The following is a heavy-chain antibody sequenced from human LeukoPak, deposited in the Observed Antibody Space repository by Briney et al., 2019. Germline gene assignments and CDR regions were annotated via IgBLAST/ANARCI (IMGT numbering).Heavy chain of an antibody. CDR2: IYTSGST. J-gene: IGHJ4*02. Sequence: SETLSLTCTVSGGSISSSYWSWIRQPPGKGLEWIGYIYTSGSTNYNPSLKSRVTISVDTSKNQFSLNLSSVTAADTAVYYCARRRSGGRDFDFWGRGTLVTVYS. V-gene: IGHV4-4*09. D-gene: IGHD2-15*01. CDR3: ARRRSGGRDFDF. CDR1: GGSISSSY.